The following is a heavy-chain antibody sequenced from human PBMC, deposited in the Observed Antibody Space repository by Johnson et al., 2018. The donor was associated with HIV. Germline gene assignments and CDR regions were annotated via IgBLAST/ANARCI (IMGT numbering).Heavy chain of an antibody. V-gene: IGHV3-23*01. J-gene: IGHJ3*02. CDR2: ISGSGGST. CDR1: GFTFNDYY. Sequence: GSLRLSCAASGFTFNDYYMSWIRQAPGKGLEWVSAISGSGGSTYYADSVKGRFTISRDNSKNTLYLQMNSLRAEDTALYYCAKTDPSVTQEPFDIWGQGTMVIVSS. CDR3: AKTDPSVTQEPFDI. D-gene: IGHD1-26*01.